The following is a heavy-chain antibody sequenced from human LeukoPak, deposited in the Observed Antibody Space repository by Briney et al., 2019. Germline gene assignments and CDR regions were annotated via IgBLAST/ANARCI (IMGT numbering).Heavy chain of an antibody. CDR1: GLTFDDYG. V-gene: IGHV3-20*04. CDR2: MNWNGGST. D-gene: IGHD3-10*01. CDR3: AREHYGSGSYYSGYYFDY. Sequence: WVSLRLSCAASGLTFDDYGMSWGRQAPGKGLEWVSGMNWNGGSTGYADSVKGRFTISRDNAKNSLYLQMNSLRAEDTALYYCAREHYGSGSYYSGYYFDYWGQGTLVTVSS. J-gene: IGHJ4*02.